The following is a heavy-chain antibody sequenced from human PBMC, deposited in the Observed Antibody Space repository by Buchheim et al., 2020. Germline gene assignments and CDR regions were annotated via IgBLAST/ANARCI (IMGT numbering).Heavy chain of an antibody. CDR2: INHSGST. Sequence: QVQLQQWGAGLLKPSETLSLTCAVYGGSFSGYYWSWIRQPPGKGLEWIGEINHSGSTNYNPSLKSRVTISVDTSKNPFSLKLSSVTAADTAVYYCARVAMITFGGVIVIPYGFDYWGQGTL. CDR1: GGSFSGYY. J-gene: IGHJ4*02. CDR3: ARVAMITFGGVIVIPYGFDY. D-gene: IGHD3-16*02. V-gene: IGHV4-34*01.